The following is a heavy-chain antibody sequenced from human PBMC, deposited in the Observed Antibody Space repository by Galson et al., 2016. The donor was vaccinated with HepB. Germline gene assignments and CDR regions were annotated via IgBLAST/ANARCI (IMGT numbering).Heavy chain of an antibody. V-gene: IGHV3-74*01. CDR3: VRDWSFVLDV. J-gene: IGHJ6*02. CDR2: ISADGSDT. CDR1: GFTFSGAL. Sequence: SLRLSCAASGFTFSGALMQWVRQTPEMGLVWVSYISADGSDTDYADCVKGRFTISRDNARNTLYLQMNSLRAEDTAVYYCVRDWSFVLDVWGQGTTVAVSS. D-gene: IGHD1-26*01.